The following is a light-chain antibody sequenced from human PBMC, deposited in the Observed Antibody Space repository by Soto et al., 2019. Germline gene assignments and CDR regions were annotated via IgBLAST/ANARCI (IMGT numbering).Light chain of an antibody. CDR3: AAWDSFLSSGV. CDR1: SSNIGINS. CDR2: DNN. J-gene: IGLJ3*02. Sequence: QSALTQPPSVSAAPGQKVTISCSGGSSNIGINSVSWYQQLPEAAPKLLIFDNNKRPSGIPDRFSASKSGASATLGITGLQAGDEAHYYCAAWDSFLSSGVFGGGTKLTDL. V-gene: IGLV1-51*01.